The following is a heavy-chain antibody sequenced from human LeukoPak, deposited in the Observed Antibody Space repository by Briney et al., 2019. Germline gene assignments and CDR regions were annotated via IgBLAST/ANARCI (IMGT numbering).Heavy chain of an antibody. CDR2: ISGSSSHI. CDR1: GFTFSSYS. Sequence: GGSLRLSCAASGFTFSSYSMNWVRQAPGKGLEWVSSISGSSSHIYYEDSVKGRFTISRDNAKNSLYLQMNSLRAEDTAVYYCASVRDFWGQGTLVTVSS. D-gene: IGHD6-6*01. V-gene: IGHV3-21*01. CDR3: ASVRDF. J-gene: IGHJ4*02.